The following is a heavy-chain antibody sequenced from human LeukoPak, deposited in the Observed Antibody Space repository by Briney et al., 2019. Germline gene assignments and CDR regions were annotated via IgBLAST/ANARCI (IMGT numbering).Heavy chain of an antibody. J-gene: IGHJ4*02. Sequence: ASVKVSCKASGYTFTGYYMHWVRQAPGQGLEWMGIINPSGGSTRYAQKFQGRVTMTRAMSTSTVYMELSSLRYEDTAVYYCARGWLRGCDYWGQGTLVTVSS. CDR3: ARGWLRGCDY. CDR2: INPSGGST. V-gene: IGHV1-46*01. CDR1: GYTFTGYY. D-gene: IGHD5-24*01.